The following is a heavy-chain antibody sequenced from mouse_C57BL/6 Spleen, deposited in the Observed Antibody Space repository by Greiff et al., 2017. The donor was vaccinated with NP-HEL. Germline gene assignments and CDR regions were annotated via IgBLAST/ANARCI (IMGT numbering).Heavy chain of an antibody. J-gene: IGHJ4*01. CDR3: ATYFFEYYYAMDY. Sequence: QVQLKQPGAELVRPGTSVKLSCKASGYTFTSYWMHWVKQRPGQGLEWIGVIDPSDSYTNYNQKFKGKATLTVDTSSSTAYMQLSSLTSEDSAVYYCATYFFEYYYAMDYWGQGTSVTVSS. CDR1: GYTFTSYW. V-gene: IGHV1-59*01. CDR2: IDPSDSYT.